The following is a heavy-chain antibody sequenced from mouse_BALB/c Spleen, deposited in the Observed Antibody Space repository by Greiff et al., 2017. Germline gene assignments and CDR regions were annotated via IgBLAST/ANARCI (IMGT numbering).Heavy chain of an antibody. CDR2: ISSGGST. CDR1: GFTFSSYA. D-gene: IGHD2-1*01. Sequence: EVKLVESGGGLVKPGGSLKLSCAASGFTFSSYAMSWVRQTPEKRLEWVASISSGGSTYYPDSVKGRFTISRDNARNILYLQMSSLRSEDTAMYYCARGQNPIYGNYDYWGQGTTRTVSS. J-gene: IGHJ2*01. V-gene: IGHV5-6-5*01. CDR3: ARGQNPIYGNYDY.